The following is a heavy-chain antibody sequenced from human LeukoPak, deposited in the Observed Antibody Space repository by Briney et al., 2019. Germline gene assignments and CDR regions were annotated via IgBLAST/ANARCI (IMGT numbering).Heavy chain of an antibody. V-gene: IGHV3-21*01. CDR1: GFTFSSYS. Sequence: GGSLRLSCVVSGFTFSSYSMNWVRQAPGKGLEWVSSISSSSSYIYYADSVKGRFTISRDNAKNSLYLQMNSLRAEDTAVYYCARPRGNVEMATIPFDYWGQGTLVTISS. CDR2: ISSSSSYI. CDR3: ARPRGNVEMATIPFDY. D-gene: IGHD5-24*01. J-gene: IGHJ4*02.